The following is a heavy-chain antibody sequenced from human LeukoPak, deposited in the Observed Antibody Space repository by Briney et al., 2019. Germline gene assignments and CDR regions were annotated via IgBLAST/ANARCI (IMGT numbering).Heavy chain of an antibody. CDR3: ARAGYYYDSGSNWFDP. CDR1: GYTFTNYG. Sequence: GASVNVSCKSSGYTFTNYGISWVRQAPGQGLEWMGWISAYNGNTNYAQKVQGRLTMTTDTSTSTAYMEVRSLRSDDTAVYYCARAGYYYDSGSNWFDPWGQGTLVTVSS. CDR2: ISAYNGNT. J-gene: IGHJ5*02. D-gene: IGHD3-10*01. V-gene: IGHV1-18*01.